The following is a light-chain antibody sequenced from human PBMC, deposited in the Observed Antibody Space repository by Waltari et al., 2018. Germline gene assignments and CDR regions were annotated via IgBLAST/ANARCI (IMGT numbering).Light chain of an antibody. CDR1: SSDVGGYNY. Sequence: QSALTQPRSVSGSPGQSVTISCTGTSSDVGGYNYVSWYQQHPGKAPKLMINDVNKRPSGFPYRFAGSKSGNTASLTISGLQGEDEADYYCSSYAGSYAYVFGTGTKVTVL. J-gene: IGLJ1*01. CDR3: SSYAGSYAYV. V-gene: IGLV2-11*01. CDR2: DVN.